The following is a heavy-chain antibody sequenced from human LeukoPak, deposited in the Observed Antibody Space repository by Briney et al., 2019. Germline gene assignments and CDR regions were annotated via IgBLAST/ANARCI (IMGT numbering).Heavy chain of an antibody. CDR3: ARGADILTGYWIDP. CDR2: IYYSGST. J-gene: IGHJ5*02. Sequence: ASQTLSLTCTVSGGSISSGGYYWSWIRQPPGKGLEWIGYIYYSGSTNYNPSLKSRVTISVDTSKNQFSLKLSSVTAADTAVYYCARGADILTGYWIDPWGQGTLVTVSS. CDR1: GGSISSGGYY. D-gene: IGHD3-9*01. V-gene: IGHV4-61*08.